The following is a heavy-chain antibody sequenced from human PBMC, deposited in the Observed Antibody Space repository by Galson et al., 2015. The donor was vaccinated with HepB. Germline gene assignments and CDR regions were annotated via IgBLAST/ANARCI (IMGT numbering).Heavy chain of an antibody. D-gene: IGHD5-12*01. CDR3: ARSLGYDSDAFDL. CDR2: ISSSGSYK. CDR1: GFTFRGYS. V-gene: IGHV3-21*06. Sequence: SLRLSCAASGFTFRGYSINWVRQAPGKGLQWVSSISSSGSYKYYADSVKGRFTISGDNANNSVSLVMNSLRLEDTAVYYCARSLGYDSDAFDLWGQGTVVTVSS. J-gene: IGHJ3*01.